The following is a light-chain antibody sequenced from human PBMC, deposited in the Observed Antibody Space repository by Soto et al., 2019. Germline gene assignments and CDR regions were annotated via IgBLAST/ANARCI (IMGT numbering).Light chain of an antibody. CDR1: QSISSW. Sequence: DILMTQSPSTLSASVGDRVTITCRASQSISSWLAWYQQKPGKAPKLLIYDASSLESGVPSRFSGSGSGTEFTLTISSLQPDDFATYYCQQYWTFGQGTKVEIK. CDR2: DAS. J-gene: IGKJ1*01. V-gene: IGKV1-5*01. CDR3: QQYWT.